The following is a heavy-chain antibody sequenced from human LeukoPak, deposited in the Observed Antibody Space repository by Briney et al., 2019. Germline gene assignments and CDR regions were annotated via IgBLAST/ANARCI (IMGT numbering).Heavy chain of an antibody. J-gene: IGHJ4*02. V-gene: IGHV3-74*01. CDR3: AKRQAYGPDYCTYAVCSPFDY. Sequence: GGSLRLSCAASGFTFSSYWMHWVRQAPGKGLVWVSRINSDGSSTSYADSGKGRFTISRDNSKNTLYLQMNSLRAEDTAVYYCAKRQAYGPDYCTYAVCSPFDYWGQGTLVTVSS. CDR2: INSDGSST. CDR1: GFTFSSYW. D-gene: IGHD2-8*01.